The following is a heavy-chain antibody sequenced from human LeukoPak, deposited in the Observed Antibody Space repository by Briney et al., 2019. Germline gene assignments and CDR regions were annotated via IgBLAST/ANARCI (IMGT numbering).Heavy chain of an antibody. Sequence: GGSLRLSCTASGLTLSNYWMIWVRQAPGKGLQWVAKIKQDGSEKYYVDSVKGRFTISRDNAENSLYLQMNSLRVEDTAVYYCAAVYDSSGYYYDYWGQGTLVTVSS. V-gene: IGHV3-7*03. D-gene: IGHD3-22*01. J-gene: IGHJ4*02. CDR2: IKQDGSEK. CDR1: GLTLSNYW. CDR3: AAVYDSSGYYYDY.